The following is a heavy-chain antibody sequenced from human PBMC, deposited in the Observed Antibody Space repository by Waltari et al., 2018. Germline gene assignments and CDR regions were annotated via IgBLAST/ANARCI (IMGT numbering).Heavy chain of an antibody. CDR1: GGSLSGYY. CDR2: INHSGST. J-gene: IGHJ6*02. CDR3: ARLWGGKGGYYYYGMDV. Sequence: QVQLQQWGAGLLKPSETLSLTCAVYGGSLSGYYWSRIRQPLGKGLEWIGEINHSGSTNYNPALKSRVTISVDTSKNQFSLKLSSVTAADTAVYYCARLWGGKGGYYYYGMDVWGQGTTVTVSS. D-gene: IGHD3-16*01. V-gene: IGHV4-34*01.